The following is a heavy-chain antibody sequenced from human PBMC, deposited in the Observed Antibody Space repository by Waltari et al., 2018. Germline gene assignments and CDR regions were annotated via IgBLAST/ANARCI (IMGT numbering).Heavy chain of an antibody. CDR1: GYTFTSYG. Sequence: QVQLVQSGAEVKKPGASVKVSCKASGYTFTSYGISWVRQAPGQGLEWMGWISAYNGNTNYAQKLQGRVTMTTDTSTSTAYMELRSLRSDDTAVYYCARDPLGYDFWSGYQPGWFDPWGQGTLVTVSS. V-gene: IGHV1-18*01. CDR3: ARDPLGYDFWSGYQPGWFDP. D-gene: IGHD3-3*01. CDR2: ISAYNGNT. J-gene: IGHJ5*02.